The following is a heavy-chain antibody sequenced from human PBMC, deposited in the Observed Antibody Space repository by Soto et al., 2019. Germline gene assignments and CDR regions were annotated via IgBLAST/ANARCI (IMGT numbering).Heavy chain of an antibody. D-gene: IGHD2-15*01. CDR2: IYHSGST. CDR1: GYSISSGYY. CDR3: AGEGGDCSGGSCYTVDAFDI. J-gene: IGHJ3*02. V-gene: IGHV4-38-2*02. Sequence: PSETLSLTCTVSGYSISSGYYWGWIQQPPGKGLEWIGSIYHSGSTYSNPSLKSRVTISVDTSKNQFSLKLSSVTAADTAVYYCAGEGGDCSGGSCYTVDAFDIWGQGTMVTVSS.